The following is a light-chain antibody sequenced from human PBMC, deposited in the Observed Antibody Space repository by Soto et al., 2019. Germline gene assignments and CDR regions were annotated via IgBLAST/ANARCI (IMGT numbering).Light chain of an antibody. J-gene: IGKJ1*01. Sequence: DIQMTQSPSTLSASVGDRVTITCRASQSISSWLAWYQQKPGKAPKLLIYKASSLESGVPSRFSGSGSGTDFTLTISCLQPDDFPTYYCQQYNCYSCTFGQGSKVEIK. CDR2: KAS. CDR1: QSISSW. V-gene: IGKV1-5*03. CDR3: QQYNCYSCT.